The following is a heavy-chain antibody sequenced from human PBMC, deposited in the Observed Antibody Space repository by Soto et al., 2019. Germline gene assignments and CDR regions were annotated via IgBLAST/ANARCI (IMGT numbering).Heavy chain of an antibody. D-gene: IGHD2-2*01. V-gene: IGHV4-39*01. CDR3: ARIVVIPAAPDYYNYYGVDV. CDR2: MYYSGST. CDR1: GGSISSSSYY. J-gene: IGHJ6*02. Sequence: QLQLQESGPGLVKPSETLSLTCTVSGGSISSSSYYWAWIRQPPGKGLEWIGNMYYSGSTYYNPSPKSRVTMSVDTSKNQFSLKLSSVTAADTSVYYCARIVVIPAAPDYYNYYGVDVWGQGTTVTVSS.